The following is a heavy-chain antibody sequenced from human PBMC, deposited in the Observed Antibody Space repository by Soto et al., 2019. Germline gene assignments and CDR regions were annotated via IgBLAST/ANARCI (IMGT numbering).Heavy chain of an antibody. V-gene: IGHV3-66*01. CDR1: GLTVSDNY. CDR3: ASCHWNGPNDY. CDR2: IYRGGNT. Sequence: DVQLEESGGGLVQPGGSLRLSCAASGLTVSDNYMRWVRHAPGKGLEWVSVIYRGGNTYYADSVNGRFTISRDSTKNTLYLQMNSLRDEDTAVYYCASCHWNGPNDYWGQRTLVTVSS. J-gene: IGHJ4*02. D-gene: IGHD1-1*01.